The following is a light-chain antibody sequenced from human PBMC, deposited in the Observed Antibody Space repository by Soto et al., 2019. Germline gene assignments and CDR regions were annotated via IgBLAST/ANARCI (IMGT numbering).Light chain of an antibody. CDR2: AAS. J-gene: IGKJ2*01. V-gene: IGKV1-39*01. CDR3: QQYNSYPNT. Sequence: DIQMTQSPSSLSASVGDRVTITCRASQSISSYLNWYQQKPGKAPKLLIYAASSLQSGVPSRFSGSGSGTDFTLTISSLQPEDFAPYFCQQYNSYPNTFGQGTKVDIK. CDR1: QSISSY.